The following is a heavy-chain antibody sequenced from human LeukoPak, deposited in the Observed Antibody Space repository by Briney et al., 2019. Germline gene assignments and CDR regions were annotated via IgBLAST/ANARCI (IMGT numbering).Heavy chain of an antibody. CDR2: IYYSGST. CDR1: GGSISSYY. CDR3: AKTSVGYHYYGMDV. Sequence: SETLSLTCTVSGGSISSYYWSWIRQPPGKGLEWIGYIYYSGSTNYNPSLKSRVTISVGTSKNQFSLKLSSVTAADTAVYYCAKTSVGYHYYGMDVWGQGTTVTVSS. V-gene: IGHV4-59*01. J-gene: IGHJ6*02.